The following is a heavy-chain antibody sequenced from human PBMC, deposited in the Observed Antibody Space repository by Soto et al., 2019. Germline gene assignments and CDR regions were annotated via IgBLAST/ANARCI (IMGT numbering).Heavy chain of an antibody. CDR3: ARARYYYDSSGFYYFDY. V-gene: IGHV3-20*04. CDR1: GFTFDDYG. Sequence: EVQLVESGGGVVRPGGSLRLSCAASGFTFDDYGMSWVRQAPGKGLEWVSGINWNGGSTGYADSVKGRFTISRDNAKNSLYLQMNSLRAEDTALYYCARARYYYDSSGFYYFDYWAREPWSPSPQ. D-gene: IGHD3-22*01. CDR2: INWNGGST. J-gene: IGHJ4*02.